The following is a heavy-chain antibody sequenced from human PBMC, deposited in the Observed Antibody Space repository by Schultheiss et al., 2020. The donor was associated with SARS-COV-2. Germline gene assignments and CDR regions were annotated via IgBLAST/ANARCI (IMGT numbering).Heavy chain of an antibody. CDR2: IYPGDSDT. V-gene: IGHV5-51*01. CDR3: ARLFRVTHTDFDY. D-gene: IGHD2-21*02. Sequence: GGSLRLSCKGSGYSFTSYWIGWVRQMPGKGLEWMGIIYPGDSDTRYSPSFQGQVTISADKSISTAYLQWSSLKASDTAMYYCARLFRVTHTDFDYWGQGTLVTVSS. CDR1: GYSFTSYW. J-gene: IGHJ4*02.